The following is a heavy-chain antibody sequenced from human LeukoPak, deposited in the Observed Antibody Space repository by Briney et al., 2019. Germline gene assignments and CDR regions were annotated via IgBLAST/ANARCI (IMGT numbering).Heavy chain of an antibody. CDR1: GGSISSYY. D-gene: IGHD6-13*01. CDR2: IYYSGST. J-gene: IGHJ6*03. V-gene: IGHV4-59*01. Sequence: SETLSLTCTVSGGSISSYYWSWIRQPPGKGLEWIGYIYYSGSTNYNPSLKSRVTISVDTSKNQFSLKLSSVTAADTAVYYCTRDRVSSSWYAGYYYYYMDVWGKGTTVTVSS. CDR3: TRDRVSSSWYAGYYYYYMDV.